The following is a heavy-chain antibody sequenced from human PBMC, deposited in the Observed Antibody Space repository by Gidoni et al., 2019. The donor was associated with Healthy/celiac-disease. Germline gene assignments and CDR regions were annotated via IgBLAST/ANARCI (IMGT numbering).Heavy chain of an antibody. CDR2: IWYDGSNK. J-gene: IGHJ6*02. V-gene: IGHV3-33*01. CDR1: GFTFSSYG. D-gene: IGHD1-20*01. Sequence: QVQLVESGGGVVQPGRSLRLSCAASGFTFSSYGMHWVRQAPGKGLEWVAVIWYDGSNKYYADSVKGRFTISRDNSKNTLYLQMNSLRAEDTAVYYCARDHSNNWRPPYYYYYGMDVWGQGTTVTVSS. CDR3: ARDHSNNWRPPYYYYYGMDV.